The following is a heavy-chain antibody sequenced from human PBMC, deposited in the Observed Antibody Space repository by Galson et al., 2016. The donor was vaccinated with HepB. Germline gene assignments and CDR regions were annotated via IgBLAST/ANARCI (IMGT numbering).Heavy chain of an antibody. CDR2: ISSSGKTT. V-gene: IGHV3-11*01. CDR1: GFSFSDYY. J-gene: IGHJ1*01. Sequence: SLRLSCAASGFSFSDYYMSWIRQAPGKGLEWVSYISSSGKTTYYADSVKGRFTISRDNAKNSLHLQLNSLRADDTAAYYCATGGQRYFEHWGQGTLVSVSS. D-gene: IGHD6-25*01. CDR3: ATGGQRYFEH.